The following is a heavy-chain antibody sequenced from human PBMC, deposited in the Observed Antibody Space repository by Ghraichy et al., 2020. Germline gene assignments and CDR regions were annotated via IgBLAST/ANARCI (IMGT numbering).Heavy chain of an antibody. CDR1: GGSISSYY. Sequence: SQTLSLTCTVSGGSISSYYWSWIRQPPGKGLEWIGYIYYSGSTNYNPSLKSRVTISVDTSKNQFSLKLSSVTAADTAVYYCARGSMTTVTNYYYGMDVWGQGTTVTVSS. V-gene: IGHV4-59*01. CDR3: ARGSMTTVTNYYYGMDV. D-gene: IGHD4-17*01. J-gene: IGHJ6*02. CDR2: IYYSGST.